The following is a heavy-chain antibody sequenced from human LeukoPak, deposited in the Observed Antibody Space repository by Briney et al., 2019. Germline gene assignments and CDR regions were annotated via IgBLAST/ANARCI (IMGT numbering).Heavy chain of an antibody. D-gene: IGHD1-26*01. CDR2: IYYSGST. CDR1: GYSISSGYY. V-gene: IGHV4-38-2*01. J-gene: IGHJ4*02. Sequence: PSETLSLTCAVSGYSISSGYYWGWIRQPPGQGLEWSGSIYYSGSTYYNPSLKSRVTISVDTSKNQFSLKLSSVTAADTAVYYCAGRYSGSYHVDYWGQGTLVTVSS. CDR3: AGRYSGSYHVDY.